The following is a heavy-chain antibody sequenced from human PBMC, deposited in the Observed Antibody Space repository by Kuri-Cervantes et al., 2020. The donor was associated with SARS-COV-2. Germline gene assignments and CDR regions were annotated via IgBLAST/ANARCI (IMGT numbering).Heavy chain of an antibody. CDR2: IYHSGST. CDR1: GGSISSHY. CDR3: AREGAYYYDSSGYFDY. Sequence: ESLKISCTVSGGSISSHYWSWIRQPPGKGLEWIGYIYHSGSTNYNPSLKSRVTISVDTSKNQFSLKLNSVTAADTAVYYCAREGAYYYDSSGYFDYWGQGALVTSPQ. J-gene: IGHJ4*02. V-gene: IGHV4-59*11. D-gene: IGHD3-22*01.